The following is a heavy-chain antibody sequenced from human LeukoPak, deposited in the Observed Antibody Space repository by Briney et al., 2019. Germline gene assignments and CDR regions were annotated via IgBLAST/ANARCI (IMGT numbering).Heavy chain of an antibody. J-gene: IGHJ4*02. V-gene: IGHV4-59*10. CDR3: ARGVRFLECFDY. D-gene: IGHD3-3*01. CDR2: IYTSGST. CDR1: GGTFSGYY. Sequence: SETLSLTCAVYGGTFSGYYWSWIRQPPGKGLEWIGRIYTSGSTNYNPSLKSRVTISVDTSKNQFSLKLSSVTAADTAVYYCARGVRFLECFDYWGQGTLVTVSS.